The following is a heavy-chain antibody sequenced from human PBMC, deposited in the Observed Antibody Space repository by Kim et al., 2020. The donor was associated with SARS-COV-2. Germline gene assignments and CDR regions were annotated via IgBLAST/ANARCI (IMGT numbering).Heavy chain of an antibody. V-gene: IGHV3-23*01. Sequence: AVPVKGRFTISKDNSRNTLYLQRNSLRAEDTALYYCAKDSYAGVSCWFDPWGQGTLVTVSS. D-gene: IGHD2-15*01. CDR3: AKDSYAGVSCWFDP. J-gene: IGHJ5*02.